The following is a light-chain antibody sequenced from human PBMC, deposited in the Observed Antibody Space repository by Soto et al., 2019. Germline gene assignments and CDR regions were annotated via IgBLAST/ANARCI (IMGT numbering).Light chain of an antibody. CDR3: AAWDDSLDGVV. V-gene: IGLV1-44*01. CDR2: SNN. Sequence: SALTQPPSASGTPGQRVTISCSGSSSNIGSNTVNWYQQLPGTAPKLLIYSNNQRPSGVPARFSGSKSGTSASLAISGLQSEDEADYYCAAWDDSLDGVVFGGGTKLTVL. CDR1: SSNIGSNT. J-gene: IGLJ2*01.